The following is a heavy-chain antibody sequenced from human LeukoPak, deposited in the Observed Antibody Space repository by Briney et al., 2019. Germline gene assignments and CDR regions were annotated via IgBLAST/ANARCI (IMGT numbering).Heavy chain of an antibody. V-gene: IGHV1-18*01. CDR3: ARGLSAEGNSYYFNMDV. CDR1: GYSFSRNA. CDR2: ISAYTGNA. D-gene: IGHD2/OR15-2a*01. Sequence: ASVKVSCKASGYSFSRNAIIWVRQAPGQGLEWMGWISAYTGNANYAQNLQARVTMTTDTSTSTAYMELRSLRSDDTAVYYCARGLSAEGNSYYFNMDVWGQGTTVTVSS. J-gene: IGHJ6*02.